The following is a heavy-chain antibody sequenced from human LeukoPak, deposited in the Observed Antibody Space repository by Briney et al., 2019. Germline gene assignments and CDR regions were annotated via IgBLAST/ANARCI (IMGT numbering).Heavy chain of an antibody. CDR3: ARSYIANLGGFDP. Sequence: GASLKISCKGSGYSFTSYWIGWVRPMPGKGLEWMGIIYPGDSDTRYSPSFQGQVTISADKSISTAYLQWSSLKASDTAMYYCARSYIANLGGFDPWGQGTLGTVSS. CDR2: IYPGDSDT. J-gene: IGHJ5*02. CDR1: GYSFTSYW. V-gene: IGHV5-51*01. D-gene: IGHD6-13*01.